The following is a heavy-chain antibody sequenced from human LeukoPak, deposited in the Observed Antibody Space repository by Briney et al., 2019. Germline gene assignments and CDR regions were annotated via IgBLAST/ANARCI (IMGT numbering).Heavy chain of an antibody. CDR2: INHSGST. D-gene: IGHD2-2*01. CDR1: GGSFSGYY. Sequence: SETLSLTCAVYGGSFSGYYWSWIRQPPGKGLEWIGEINHSGSTNYNPSLKSRVTISVDTSKNQFSLKLSSVTAADTAVYYCARRGIVVVPAAMDYYFDYWGQGTLVTVSS. J-gene: IGHJ4*02. CDR3: ARRGIVVVPAAMDYYFDY. V-gene: IGHV4-34*01.